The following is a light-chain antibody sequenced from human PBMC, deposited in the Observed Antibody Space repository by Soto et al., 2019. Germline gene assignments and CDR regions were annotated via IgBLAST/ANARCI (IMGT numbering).Light chain of an antibody. CDR1: SSNIGAGYD. CDR2: GNS. Sequence: QSVLTQPLSVSGAPGQRVTISCTGSSSNIGAGYDVHWYQQLPGTAPKLLIYGNSNRPSGVPDRFSGPKSGTSASLAITGLQAEDEADYYCQSYDSSLSGYVFGTGTKLTVL. V-gene: IGLV1-40*01. CDR3: QSYDSSLSGYV. J-gene: IGLJ1*01.